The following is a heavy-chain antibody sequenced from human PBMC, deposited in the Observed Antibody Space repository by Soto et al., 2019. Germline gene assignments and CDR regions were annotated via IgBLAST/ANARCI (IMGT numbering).Heavy chain of an antibody. CDR2: IYYSGST. Sequence: SETLSLTCTVSGGSISSYYWSSIRQPPGKGLEWIGYIYYSGSTNYNPSLKSRVTISVDTSKNQFSLKLSSVTAADTAVYYCARDRTGTNWFDPWGQGTLVTVSS. CDR1: GGSISSYY. J-gene: IGHJ5*02. CDR3: ARDRTGTNWFDP. V-gene: IGHV4-59*01. D-gene: IGHD1-1*01.